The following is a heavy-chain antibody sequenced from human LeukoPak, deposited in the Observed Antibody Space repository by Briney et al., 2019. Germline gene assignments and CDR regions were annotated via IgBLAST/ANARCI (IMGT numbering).Heavy chain of an antibody. J-gene: IGHJ4*02. CDR1: GFTFDDYA. CDR2: ISWNSGSI. CDR3: ARVWFGYFFQ. Sequence: GGSLRLSCAASGFTFDDYAMHWVRQAPGKGLEWVSGISWNSGSIGYADSVKGRFTVSKDTSNNTVFLQMNSLRVEDTAVYFCARVWFGYFFQWGQGALVTVSS. V-gene: IGHV3-9*01. D-gene: IGHD3-10*01.